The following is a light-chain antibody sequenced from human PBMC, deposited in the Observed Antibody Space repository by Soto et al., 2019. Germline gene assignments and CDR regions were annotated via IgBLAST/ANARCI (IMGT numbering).Light chain of an antibody. CDR1: SGDVGGYNY. V-gene: IGLV2-14*03. CDR2: DVS. CDR3: SSYTRSSTLSTYV. Sequence: QSALTQPASVSGSPGQSITISCTGTSGDVGGYNYVSWYQHHPGKAPKLMIYDVSNRPSGVSNRFSGSKPGNTASLIISGLQAEDEADYYCSSYTRSSTLSTYVFGTGTKVTVL. J-gene: IGLJ1*01.